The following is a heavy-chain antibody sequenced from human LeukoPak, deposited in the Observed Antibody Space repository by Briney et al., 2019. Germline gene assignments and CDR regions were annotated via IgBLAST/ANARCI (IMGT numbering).Heavy chain of an antibody. Sequence: SGGSLRLSCAASGFTVSSNYMSWVRQAPGKGLEWVSVIYSGGSTYYADSVKGRFTISRDNSKNTLYLQMNSLRAEDTAVYYCARGPPGRFLVWLWTYYMDVWGKGTTVTVCS. CDR3: ARGPPGRFLVWLWTYYMDV. D-gene: IGHD3-3*01. J-gene: IGHJ6*03. CDR1: GFTVSSNY. CDR2: IYSGGST. V-gene: IGHV3-53*01.